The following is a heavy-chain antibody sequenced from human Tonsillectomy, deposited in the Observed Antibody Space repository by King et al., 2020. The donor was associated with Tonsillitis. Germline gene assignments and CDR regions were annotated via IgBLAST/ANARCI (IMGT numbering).Heavy chain of an antibody. J-gene: IGHJ4*02. CDR2: ISYDGVNK. CDR3: ARERRXXYXGSGTYFXXXXX. CDR1: GFSFSNYG. D-gene: IGHD3-10*01. V-gene: IGHV3-30*05. Sequence: VQLVESGGGVVQPGRSLRLSCAASGFSFSNYGMHWVRQAPGKGLEWVALISYDGVNKYYADSVKGRFTISRDNSKNTLYLQVNSLRAEDTAVYYCARERRXXYXGSGTYFXXXXXXXXXTLVTVSS.